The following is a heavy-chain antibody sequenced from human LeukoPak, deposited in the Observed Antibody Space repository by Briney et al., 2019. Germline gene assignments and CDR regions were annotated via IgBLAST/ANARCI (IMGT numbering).Heavy chain of an antibody. J-gene: IGHJ5*02. CDR2: IYYSGST. CDR1: GGSISSGGYY. D-gene: IGHD3-10*01. CDR3: ARGCRRSYYYNWFDP. Sequence: PSQTLSLTCTVSGGSISSGGYYWSWIRQHPGTGLEWIGYIYYSGSTYYNPSLKSRVTISVDTSKNQFSLKLSSVTAADTAVYYCARGCRRSYYYNWFDPWGQGTLVTVSS. V-gene: IGHV4-31*03.